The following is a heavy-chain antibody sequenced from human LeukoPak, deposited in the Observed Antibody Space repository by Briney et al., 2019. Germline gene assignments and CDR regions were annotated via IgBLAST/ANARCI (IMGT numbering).Heavy chain of an antibody. CDR2: IYPGDSDT. CDR1: GYSFTSYW. V-gene: IGHV5-51*01. Sequence: GESLKISCKGSGYSFTSYWIGWVRQMPGKGLEWMGIIYPGDSDTRYSPSFQGQVTISADKSISTAYLQWSSLKASDTAMYYCARLRYCSGGSCRQLFDPWGQGTLVTVSS. D-gene: IGHD2-15*01. CDR3: ARLRYCSGGSCRQLFDP. J-gene: IGHJ5*02.